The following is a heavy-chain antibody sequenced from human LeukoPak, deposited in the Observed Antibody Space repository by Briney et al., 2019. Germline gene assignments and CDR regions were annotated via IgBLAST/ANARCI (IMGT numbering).Heavy chain of an antibody. D-gene: IGHD3-22*01. J-gene: IGHJ4*02. V-gene: IGHV3-9*01. CDR3: ARDSLTMIVGRQKRGLDY. CDR2: ISWNSGNI. Sequence: GRSLRLSCAASGFSFGDYAMQWVRQAPGKGLEWVSSISWNSGNIDYADSVKGRFTISRDNAKNSLYLQMNSLRAEDTAVYYCARDSLTMIVGRQKRGLDYWGQGTLVTVSS. CDR1: GFSFGDYA.